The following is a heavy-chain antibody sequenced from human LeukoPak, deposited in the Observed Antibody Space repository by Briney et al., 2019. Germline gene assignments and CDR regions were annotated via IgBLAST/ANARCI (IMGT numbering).Heavy chain of an antibody. CDR3: ARDRERTTVTS. Sequence: SETLSLTCTVSGGSISSYYWGWIRQPPGKGLEWIGSIYYSGSTYYNPSLKSRVTISVDTSKNQFSLKLSSVTAADTAVYYCARDRERTTVTSWGRGTLVTVSS. D-gene: IGHD4-17*01. J-gene: IGHJ5*02. CDR2: IYYSGST. V-gene: IGHV4-39*07. CDR1: GGSISSYY.